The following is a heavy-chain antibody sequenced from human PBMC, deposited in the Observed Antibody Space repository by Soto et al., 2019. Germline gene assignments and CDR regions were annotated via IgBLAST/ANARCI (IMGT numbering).Heavy chain of an antibody. CDR1: GFTFTNYW. Sequence: EVQLVQSGGGSVQPGGSLRLSCAASGFTFTNYWMHWVRQVPGKGLVWVSRIDGVGTGTSYSDSVRGRFTIPRDNAENTLYSQMNSLRAEEIAVYYCTQVFEYRGQGTRVTVSS. J-gene: IGHJ4*02. V-gene: IGHV3-74*01. CDR3: TQVFEY. CDR2: IDGVGTGT.